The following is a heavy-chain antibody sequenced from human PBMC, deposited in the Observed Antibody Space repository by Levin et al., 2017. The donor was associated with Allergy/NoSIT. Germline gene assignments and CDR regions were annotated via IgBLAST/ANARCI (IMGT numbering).Heavy chain of an antibody. CDR2: ISGSGGYT. J-gene: IGHJ5*02. V-gene: IGHV3-23*01. CDR1: GFTFSTYA. CDR3: AKEFDLARRSRDNP. D-gene: IGHD5-12*01. Sequence: GGSLRLSCAASGFTFSTYAMSWVRQAPGKGLEWVSGISGSGGYTYYVDSVKGRFTISRDNSKNTLYLQMNSLRAEDTAVYYCAKEFDLARRSRDNPWGQGTLVTVSS.